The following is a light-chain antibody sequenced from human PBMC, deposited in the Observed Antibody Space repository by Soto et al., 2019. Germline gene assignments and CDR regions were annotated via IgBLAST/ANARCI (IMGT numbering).Light chain of an antibody. J-gene: IGKJ1*01. Sequence: DIYMTQSPSSLSASVGDRVTIACRASQSISNYLNWYQQKPGKAPKLLIYGASSLQSGVPSRFSGSGSGTDFTLTISSLQPEDFGTYYCQQSFSTPRTFGQGTKVDI. CDR1: QSISNY. V-gene: IGKV1-39*01. CDR3: QQSFSTPRT. CDR2: GAS.